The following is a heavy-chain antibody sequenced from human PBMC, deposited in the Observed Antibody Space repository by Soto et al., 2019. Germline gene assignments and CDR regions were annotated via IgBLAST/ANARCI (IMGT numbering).Heavy chain of an antibody. V-gene: IGHV3-23*01. CDR2: ISESGTIT. D-gene: IGHD2-2*01. Sequence: EVQLLESGGGLVQPGGSLRLSCTASGFTFSSYAMKWVRQAPGKGLECVSLISESGTITYYADSVKGRFTISRDNSGNTLFLQMYSLRAEDTAVYYCARYIPGVRYYGMDVWGQGTTVTVSS. J-gene: IGHJ6*02. CDR3: ARYIPGVRYYGMDV. CDR1: GFTFSSYA.